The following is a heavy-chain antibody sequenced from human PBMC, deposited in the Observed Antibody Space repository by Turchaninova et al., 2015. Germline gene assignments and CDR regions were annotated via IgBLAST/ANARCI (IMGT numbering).Heavy chain of an antibody. Sequence: QVQLVQSGADWTMPGPSVKASCRASGYSFTANHIYWGRQAPGQGLDLMGWINPNSGGTNYAQNFQGRVTMTRDTSISTAYMELSSLRSDDTAVYYCARELGINAFDIWGQGTMVIVSS. J-gene: IGHJ3*02. D-gene: IGHD3-16*01. V-gene: IGHV1-2*02. CDR3: ARELGINAFDI. CDR2: INPNSGGT. CDR1: GYSFTANH.